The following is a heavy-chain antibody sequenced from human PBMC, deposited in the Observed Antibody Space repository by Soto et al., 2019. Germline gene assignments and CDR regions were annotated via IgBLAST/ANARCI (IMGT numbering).Heavy chain of an antibody. CDR2: IYWDDDK. CDR1: GFSLSTTGVG. CDR3: AHSAGDSSWFDY. V-gene: IGHV2-5*02. J-gene: IGHJ4*02. D-gene: IGHD6-13*01. Sequence: QITLKESGPTLVEPTQTLTLTCTFSGFSLSTTGVGVGWIRQPPGKALEWLVLIYWDDDKRYSPSLKSRLTIXKXXSKNQVVLTMTNMDPVDTATYYCAHSAGDSSWFDYWGQGTLVTVSP.